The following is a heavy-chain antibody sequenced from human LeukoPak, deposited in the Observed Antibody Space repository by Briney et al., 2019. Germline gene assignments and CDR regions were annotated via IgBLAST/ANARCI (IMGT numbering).Heavy chain of an antibody. V-gene: IGHV1-2*02. CDR1: GYTFTIYD. CDR3: AKDGHYDILTGYFKVYWYFDL. Sequence: ASVTVSCKASGYTFTIYDINWVRQAPGQGLEWMGWINPNNGGTNYSQKFQGRVTMTRDTSISTAYMELSRLRSDDTAVYYCAKDGHYDILTGYFKVYWYFDLCGRGTLVTVSS. D-gene: IGHD3-9*01. J-gene: IGHJ2*01. CDR2: INPNNGGT.